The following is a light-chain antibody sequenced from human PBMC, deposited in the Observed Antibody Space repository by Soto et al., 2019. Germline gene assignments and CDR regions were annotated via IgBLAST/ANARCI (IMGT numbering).Light chain of an antibody. CDR3: QQSNTTPWT. V-gene: IGKV1-39*01. J-gene: IGKJ1*01. CDR2: TAS. CDR1: QTIGSY. Sequence: DIQMTQSPSSLSASVGDRVSITCRASQTIGSYVNWYQQKLGKAPKLLIYTASSLQSGVPSRFSGIGSGTDFTLTISSLQPEDFAIYYCQQSNTTPWTFGQGTKVEIK.